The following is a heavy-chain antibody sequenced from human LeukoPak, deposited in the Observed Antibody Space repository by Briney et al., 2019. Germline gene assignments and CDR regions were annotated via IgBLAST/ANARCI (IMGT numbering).Heavy chain of an antibody. J-gene: IGHJ4*02. CDR1: GGSISYYY. V-gene: IGHV4-4*07. CDR3: GREGCSGGVCYFDY. CDR2: IDASGNT. D-gene: IGHD2-15*01. Sequence: PSETLSLTCTVSGGSISYYYWTWIRQPAGKGLEWIGRIDASGNTKYTPSLRGSVTLSIRTTTQPFSIKLLSVPPPDTVMYFRGREGCSGGVCYFDYWGRGTLVTVSS.